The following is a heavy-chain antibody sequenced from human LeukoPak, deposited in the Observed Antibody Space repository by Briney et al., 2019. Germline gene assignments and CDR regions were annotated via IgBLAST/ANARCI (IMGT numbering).Heavy chain of an antibody. CDR2: IIPIFGTA. D-gene: IGHD3-3*01. Sequence: GASVKVSCKASGGTFSSYAISWVRQAPGQGLEWMGGIIPIFGTANYAQKFQGRVTITTDKSTSTAYMELSSLRSEDTAVYYCARDLKLEGAYYYMDVWGKGTTVTVSS. CDR1: GGTFSSYA. CDR3: ARDLKLEGAYYYMDV. J-gene: IGHJ6*03. V-gene: IGHV1-69*05.